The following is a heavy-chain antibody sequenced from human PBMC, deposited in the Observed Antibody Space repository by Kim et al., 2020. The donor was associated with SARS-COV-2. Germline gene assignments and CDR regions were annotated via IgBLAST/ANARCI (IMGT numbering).Heavy chain of an antibody. J-gene: IGHJ4*02. Sequence: TPSHKSRVTISVDTSKNPFSLKLSSVTAADTAVYYCARRVLRFYFDYWGQGTLVTVSS. CDR3: ARRVLRFYFDY. D-gene: IGHD3-3*01. V-gene: IGHV4-39*01.